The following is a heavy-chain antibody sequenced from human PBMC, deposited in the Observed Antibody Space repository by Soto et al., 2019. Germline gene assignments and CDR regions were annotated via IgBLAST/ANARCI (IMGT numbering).Heavy chain of an antibody. CDR3: AHANNWDYRTPYYFDY. Sequence: QITLKESGPTLVKPTQTLTLTCTFSGFSLNTSGVGVGWVRQPPGKALEWLALIYGNDDQRYNLFLKNSLTITKDTSRDQLVLTMTHVDPVDTATYYCAHANNWDYRTPYYFDYWGQGTLVTVS. V-gene: IGHV2-5*01. D-gene: IGHD1-7*01. J-gene: IGHJ4*02. CDR2: IYGNDDQ. CDR1: GFSLNTSGVG.